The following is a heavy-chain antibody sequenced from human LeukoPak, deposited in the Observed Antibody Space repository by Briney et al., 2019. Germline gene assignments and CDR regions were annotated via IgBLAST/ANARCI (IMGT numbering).Heavy chain of an antibody. V-gene: IGHV4-30-2*01. J-gene: IGHJ3*02. D-gene: IGHD6-13*01. CDR3: ARYSSSWYSAFDI. CDR2: IYHSGST. Sequence: SWIRQPPGKGLEWIGYIYHSGSTYYNPSLKSRVTISVDRSKNQFSLKLSSVTAADTAVYYCARYSSSWYSAFDIWGQGTMVTVSS.